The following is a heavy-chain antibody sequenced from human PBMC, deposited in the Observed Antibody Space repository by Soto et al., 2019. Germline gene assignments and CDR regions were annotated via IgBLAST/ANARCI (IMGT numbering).Heavy chain of an antibody. CDR3: AHTWGLPFDY. D-gene: IGHD3-16*01. V-gene: IGHV2-5*01. CDR2: IYWNDDK. CDR1: GFSLRPTGVG. J-gene: IGHJ4*02. Sequence: QITLKESGPTLVKPTQTLTLTCTYSGFSLRPTGVGVGWIRQPPGKALEWLGIIYWNDDKRYSPSLKNRFTLTSDISKSQVVLTMTNMDPVDTATYYCAHTWGLPFDYWGQGTLVIVSS.